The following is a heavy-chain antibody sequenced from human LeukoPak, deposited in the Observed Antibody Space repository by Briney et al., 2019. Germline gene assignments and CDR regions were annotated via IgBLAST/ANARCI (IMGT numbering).Heavy chain of an antibody. Sequence: GGSLRLSCGVSGFSFSNFAMSWVRQAAGKGLEWVSSISWSGRTTYYAGSVQRRFTISRDNSKHTLYLQMNRLRAEHSAVYFYAKDDIGQYRTYYFCHWGQGAMVPFS. D-gene: IGHD1-1*01. CDR1: GFSFSNFA. CDR3: AKDDIGQYRTYYFCH. CDR2: ISWSGRTT. J-gene: IGHJ4*02. V-gene: IGHV3-23*01.